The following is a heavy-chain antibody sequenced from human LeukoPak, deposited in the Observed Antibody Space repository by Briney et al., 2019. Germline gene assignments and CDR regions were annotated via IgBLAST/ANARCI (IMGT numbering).Heavy chain of an antibody. CDR3: ARVVGYNPGKYFQH. D-gene: IGHD5-24*01. CDR1: GGSFSGYY. V-gene: IGHV4-34*01. CDR2: INHSGST. J-gene: IGHJ1*01. Sequence: PSETLSLTCAVYGGSFSGYYWSWIRQPPGKGLEWIGEINHSGSTNYNPSLKSRVTISVDTSKNQFSLKLSSVTAADTAVYYCARVVGYNPGKYFQHWGQGTLVTVSS.